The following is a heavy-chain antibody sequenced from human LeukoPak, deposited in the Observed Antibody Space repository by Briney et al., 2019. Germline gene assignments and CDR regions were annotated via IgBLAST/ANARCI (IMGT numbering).Heavy chain of an antibody. Sequence: GGSLRLSCAASGFTFSSCGMHWIRQAPGKGLEWVSYISSSSSYTNYADSVKGRFTISRDNAKNSLYLQMNSLRAEDTAVYYCARVMGGSSSWYGYFDYWGQGTLVTVSS. D-gene: IGHD6-13*01. CDR3: ARVMGGSSSWYGYFDY. J-gene: IGHJ4*02. V-gene: IGHV3-21*05. CDR1: GFTFSSCG. CDR2: ISSSSSYT.